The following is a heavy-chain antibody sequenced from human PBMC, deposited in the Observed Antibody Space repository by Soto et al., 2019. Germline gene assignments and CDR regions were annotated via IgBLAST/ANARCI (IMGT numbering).Heavy chain of an antibody. D-gene: IGHD6-19*01. Sequence: PGGSLRLSCAASGFTFSSYGMHWVRQAPGKGLEWVAVISYDGRNKYYADAVKGRFTISRDNSKNTLYLQMSGLRAEDTAVYYCVKDGSSGWPYFYDMDVWGQGTTVTVSS. CDR1: GFTFSSYG. J-gene: IGHJ6*02. CDR3: VKDGSSGWPYFYDMDV. V-gene: IGHV3-30*18. CDR2: ISYDGRNK.